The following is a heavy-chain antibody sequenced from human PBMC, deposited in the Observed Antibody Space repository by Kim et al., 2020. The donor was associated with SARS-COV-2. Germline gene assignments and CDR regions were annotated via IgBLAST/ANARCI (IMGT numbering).Heavy chain of an antibody. CDR3: ARDLGGVWGSYRYES. CDR1: GGPISSSSYY. V-gene: IGHV4-39*07. D-gene: IGHD3-16*02. Sequence: SETLSLTCTVSGGPISSSSYYWGWIRQPPGKGLEWIGSIYYSGSTYYNPSLKSRVTISVDTSKNQFSLKLSSVTAADTAVYYCARDLGGVWGSYRYESWGQGTLVTVSS. J-gene: IGHJ4*02. CDR2: IYYSGST.